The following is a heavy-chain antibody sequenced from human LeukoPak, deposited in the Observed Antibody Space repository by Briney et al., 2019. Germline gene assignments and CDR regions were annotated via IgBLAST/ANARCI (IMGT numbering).Heavy chain of an antibody. CDR1: GGSFSGYY. CDR3: ARGQVGDY. J-gene: IGHJ4*02. CDR2: INHSGST. V-gene: IGHV4-34*01. Sequence: SETLSLTCAVYGGSFSGYYWSWIRQPPGKGLEWIGEINHSGSTNYNPSLESRVTISVDTSKNQFSLKLSSVTAADTAVYYCARGQVGDYWGQGTLVTVSS. D-gene: IGHD1-26*01.